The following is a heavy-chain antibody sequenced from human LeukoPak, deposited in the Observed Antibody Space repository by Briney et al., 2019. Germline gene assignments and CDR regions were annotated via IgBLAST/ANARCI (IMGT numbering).Heavy chain of an antibody. J-gene: IGHJ4*02. D-gene: IGHD1-1*01. CDR1: GFAVSSYY. CDR2: IYRGGNT. V-gene: IGHV3-66*02. CDR3: ARGRLDNYFDY. Sequence: GGSLRLSCAASGFAVSSYYVTWVRQAPGKGPEWVSVIYRGGNTYYAESVKGRFPISRDNSKNTVYLQMNNLRAEDTAVYYCARGRLDNYFDYWGQGTLVTVSS.